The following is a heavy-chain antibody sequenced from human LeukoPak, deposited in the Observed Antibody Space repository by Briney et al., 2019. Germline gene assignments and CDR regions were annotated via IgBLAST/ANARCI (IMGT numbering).Heavy chain of an antibody. J-gene: IGHJ4*02. V-gene: IGHV3-30-3*01. CDR2: ISYDGSNK. Sequence: GRSLRLSCAASGFTFTNYAMHWVRQAPGKGLEWVGLISYDGSNKYYADSVKGRFTISRDNAKNSLYLQMNSLRAEDTAVYYCARLGSRGYYDILTGTSYWGQGTLVTVSS. CDR3: ARLGSRGYYDILTGTSY. CDR1: GFTFTNYA. D-gene: IGHD3-9*01.